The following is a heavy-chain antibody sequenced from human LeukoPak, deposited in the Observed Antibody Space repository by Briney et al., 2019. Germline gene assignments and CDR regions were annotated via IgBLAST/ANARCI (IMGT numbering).Heavy chain of an antibody. Sequence: GGSLRLSCAASGFTFTSSAMNRVRQAPGKGLEWVSAISGSGGSTYYADSVKGRFTISRDVPKNTLYLQMNSLRAEDTAVYYCARDGGIGLDYWGQGTLVTVSS. V-gene: IGHV3-23*01. CDR3: ARDGGIGLDY. D-gene: IGHD3-3*01. CDR2: ISGSGGST. CDR1: GFTFTSSA. J-gene: IGHJ4*02.